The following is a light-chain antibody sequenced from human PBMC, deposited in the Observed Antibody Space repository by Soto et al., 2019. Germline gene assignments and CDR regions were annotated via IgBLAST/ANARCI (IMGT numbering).Light chain of an antibody. CDR2: DTS. CDR3: QQYGSSPPIT. V-gene: IGKV3-20*01. CDR1: QSVSSSY. J-gene: IGKJ5*01. Sequence: EIVLTQSPGTLSLSPGERATLSCRASQSVSSSYLAWYQQKPGQAPRLLIYDTSSRASGIPDRVSGSGSGTDFTLTINRLEPEDFAVYYCQQYGSSPPITFGQGTRWRL.